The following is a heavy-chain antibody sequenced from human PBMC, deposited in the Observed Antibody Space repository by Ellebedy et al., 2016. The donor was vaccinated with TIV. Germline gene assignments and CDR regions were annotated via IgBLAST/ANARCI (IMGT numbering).Heavy chain of an antibody. CDR1: GFTVSSNY. V-gene: IGHV3-53*01. J-gene: IGHJ6*02. CDR2: IYSSGGT. CDR3: ARGPSNKNLIGSGYYYGLDV. Sequence: GESLKISCAASGFTVSSNYMSWVRQAPGRGLEWVSTIYSSGGTYYAGSVKGRFTISRDNSKNTLYLQMNSLKTEDTAVYYCARGPSNKNLIGSGYYYGLDVWGQGTTVTVSS. D-gene: IGHD3-22*01.